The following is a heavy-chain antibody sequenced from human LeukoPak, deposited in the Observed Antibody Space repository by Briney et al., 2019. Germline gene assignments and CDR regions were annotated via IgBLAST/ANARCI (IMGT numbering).Heavy chain of an antibody. V-gene: IGHV4-4*07. D-gene: IGHD5-12*01. CDR3: ASLTYSGYDWAYYFDY. J-gene: IGHJ4*02. Sequence: SETLSLTCTVSGGSISSYYWSWIRQPAGEGLEGIGRIYTSGSTNYNPSLKSRVTMSVDTSKNRFSLKMSSVTAADTAVYYCASLTYSGYDWAYYFDYWGQGSLVTVSS. CDR2: IYTSGST. CDR1: GGSISSYY.